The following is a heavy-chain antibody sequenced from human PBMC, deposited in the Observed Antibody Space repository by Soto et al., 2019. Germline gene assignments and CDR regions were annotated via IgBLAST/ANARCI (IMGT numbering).Heavy chain of an antibody. D-gene: IGHD3-22*01. CDR3: ARGEASGSGWAIIDY. V-gene: IGHV1-69*12. CDR1: GGTFSSYA. CDR2: IIPIFGTA. J-gene: IGHJ4*02. Sequence: QVQLVQSGAEVKKPGSSVKVSCKASGGTFSSYAISWVRQAPGQGLEWMGGIIPIFGTANYAQKFQGRVMITADESTSTAYMELGSLRSEDTAVYYCARGEASGSGWAIIDYWGQGTLVTVSS.